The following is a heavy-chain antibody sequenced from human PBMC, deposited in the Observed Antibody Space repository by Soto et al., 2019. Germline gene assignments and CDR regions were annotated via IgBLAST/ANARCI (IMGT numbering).Heavy chain of an antibody. CDR2: IGVSGDTT. J-gene: IGHJ4*02. Sequence: EVQLLESGGGLVQPGGSLRLSCAASGFTFSSYAMSWVRQAPGKGREWVSAIGVSGDTTYYADSVKGRFTISRDNSKNPLYLQMGSLRAEETAVYYCAKVRRFGELRSLYWGQGTLVTVSS. D-gene: IGHD3-10*01. CDR1: GFTFSSYA. V-gene: IGHV3-23*01. CDR3: AKVRRFGELRSLY.